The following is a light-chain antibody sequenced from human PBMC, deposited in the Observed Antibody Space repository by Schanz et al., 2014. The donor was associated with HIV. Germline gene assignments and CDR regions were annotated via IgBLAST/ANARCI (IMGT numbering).Light chain of an antibody. CDR2: KAS. Sequence: DIQMTQSPSTLSASVGDRVSITCRASQSISSWLAWYQQKPGKAPKVLIYKASSLESGVPSRFSGSGSGTEFTLTITNLQPEDFALYFCQQSFTTPSITFGQGTRLEIK. J-gene: IGKJ5*01. CDR1: QSISSW. CDR3: QQSFTTPSIT. V-gene: IGKV1-5*03.